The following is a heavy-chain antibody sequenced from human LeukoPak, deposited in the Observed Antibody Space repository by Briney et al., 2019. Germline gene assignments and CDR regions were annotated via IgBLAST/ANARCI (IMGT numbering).Heavy chain of an antibody. CDR1: GGSISSSGYY. CDR2: MYYSGST. V-gene: IGHV4-39*07. Sequence: SETLSLTCTVSGGSISSSGYYWGWIRQPPGKGLEWIGSMYYSGSTYYNPSLKSRVTISVDTSKNQFSLKLSSVTAADTAVYYCARVLQTTYYYDSSGLYYFDYWGQGTLVTVSS. CDR3: ARVLQTTYYYDSSGLYYFDY. J-gene: IGHJ4*02. D-gene: IGHD3-22*01.